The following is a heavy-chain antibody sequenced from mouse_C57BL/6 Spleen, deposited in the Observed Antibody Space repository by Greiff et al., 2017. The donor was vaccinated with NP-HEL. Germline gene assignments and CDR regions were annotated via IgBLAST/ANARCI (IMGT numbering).Heavy chain of an antibody. CDR2: TNPTNGRT. D-gene: IGHD1-1*01. V-gene: IGHV1S81*02. Sequence: QVQLQQPGAELVKAGASVKMSCKASGYTFTSYWMHWVKQRLGQGLEWFAETNPTNGRTYYNEKSKSKATLTVDQSSSPAYMLLSGPTFQDSAVYYCARIKKRVATYSDYWGKGTTRTVYS. CDR3: ARIKKRVATYSDY. J-gene: IGHJ2*01. CDR1: GYTFTSYW.